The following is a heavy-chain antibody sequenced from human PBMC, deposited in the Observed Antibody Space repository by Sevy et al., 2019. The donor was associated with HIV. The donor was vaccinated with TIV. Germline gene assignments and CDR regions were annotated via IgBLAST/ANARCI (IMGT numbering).Heavy chain of an antibody. J-gene: IGHJ6*02. V-gene: IGHV3-53*01. Sequence: GGSLRLSCAASGFTVSSNYMSWVRQAPGKGLEWVSVIYSGGSTYYADSVKGRFTISRDTSKNTLYLQMNSLRAEDTAVYYCARDLTMVRGIDHYYYYYGMDVWGQGTTVTVSS. CDR3: ARDLTMVRGIDHYYYYYGMDV. D-gene: IGHD3-10*01. CDR2: IYSGGST. CDR1: GFTVSSNY.